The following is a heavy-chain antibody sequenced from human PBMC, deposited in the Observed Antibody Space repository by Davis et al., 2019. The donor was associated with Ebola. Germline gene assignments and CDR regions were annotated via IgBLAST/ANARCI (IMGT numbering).Heavy chain of an antibody. Sequence: GESLKISCAASGFTFSSYAMSWVRQAPGKGLEWVANIKQDGSEKYYVDSVKGRFTISRDNAKNSLYLQMNSLRAEDTAVYYCARARGSYYYYYYGMDVWGQGTTVTVSS. V-gene: IGHV3-7*03. CDR3: ARARGSYYYYYYGMDV. J-gene: IGHJ6*02. CDR2: IKQDGSEK. CDR1: GFTFSSYA. D-gene: IGHD1-26*01.